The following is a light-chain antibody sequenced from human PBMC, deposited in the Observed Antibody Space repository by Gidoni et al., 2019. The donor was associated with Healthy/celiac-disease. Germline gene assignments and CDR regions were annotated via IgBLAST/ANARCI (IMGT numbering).Light chain of an antibody. CDR1: NIGSKN. V-gene: IGLV3-9*01. CDR2: RDS. CDR3: QVWDSSTPNWV. J-gene: IGLJ3*02. Sequence: SYELTQPLSVSVALGQTARITCGGNNIGSKNVHWYQQKPGQAPVLFIYRDSNRPSGIPERFSGSNSGNTATLTISRAQAGDEADYYCQVWDSSTPNWVFGGGTKLTVL.